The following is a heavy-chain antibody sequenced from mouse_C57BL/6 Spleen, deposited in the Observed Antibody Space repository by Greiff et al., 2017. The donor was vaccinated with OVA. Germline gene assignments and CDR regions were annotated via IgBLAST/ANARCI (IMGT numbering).Heavy chain of an antibody. D-gene: IGHD3-3*01. Sequence: QVQLQQPGAELVRPGSSVKLSCKASGYTFTSYWMHWVKQRPIQGLEWIGSIDPSDSETHYNQKFKDKATLTVDKSSSTAYMQLSSLTSEDSAVYYCARGGTGYFDYWGQGTTLTVSS. CDR2: IDPSDSET. CDR1: GYTFTSYW. J-gene: IGHJ2*01. V-gene: IGHV1-52*01. CDR3: ARGGTGYFDY.